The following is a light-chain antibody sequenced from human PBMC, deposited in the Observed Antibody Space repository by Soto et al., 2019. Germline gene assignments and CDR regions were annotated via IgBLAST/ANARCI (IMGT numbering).Light chain of an antibody. J-gene: IGLJ1*01. CDR2: AVS. CDR1: SSDVGLYDY. CDR3: SSYTSDSSYV. V-gene: IGLV2-14*01. Sequence: QSALTQPASVSGSPGQSITISCTGTSSDVGLYDYVSWYQQHPGKAPQLMIYAVSNRPSGVSNRFSASKSGNTASLFISGLQAGDEADYYCSSYTSDSSYVFGSGTRSPS.